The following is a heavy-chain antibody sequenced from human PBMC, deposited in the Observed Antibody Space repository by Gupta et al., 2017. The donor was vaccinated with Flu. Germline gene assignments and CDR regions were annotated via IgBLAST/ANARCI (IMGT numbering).Heavy chain of an antibody. D-gene: IGHD6-13*01. Sequence: GSWIRQPPGKGLEWIGYIYYRGSTNDNPSLKRRVTRSVDTAKNQCSLKLSSVTAADTAVYYCARDSSSWFGDYYYDGRDVWGQGTTGTVAS. V-gene: IGHV4-59*01. CDR3: ARDSSSWFGDYYYDGRDV. J-gene: IGHJ6*02. CDR2: IYYRGST.